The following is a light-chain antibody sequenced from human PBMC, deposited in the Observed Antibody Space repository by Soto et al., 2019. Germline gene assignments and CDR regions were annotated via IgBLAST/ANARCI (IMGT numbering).Light chain of an antibody. CDR1: QVISNNY. J-gene: IGKJ2*01. Sequence: ENVLTQSPVNLSLSPGEGATLSCRASQVISNNYLAWYQQKPGQAPRVLMYGGSTRATGIPDRFSGGGSGTDFTLTISRLEPEDSAVYYCQQYGRSHPTCGQGTRLEV. CDR2: GGS. CDR3: QQYGRSHPT. V-gene: IGKV3-20*01.